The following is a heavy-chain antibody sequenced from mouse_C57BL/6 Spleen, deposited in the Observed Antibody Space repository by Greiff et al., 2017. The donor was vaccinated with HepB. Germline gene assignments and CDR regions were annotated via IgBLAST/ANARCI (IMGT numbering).Heavy chain of an antibody. CDR3: ARALTAFYAMDY. V-gene: IGHV1-69*01. D-gene: IGHD4-1*01. CDR2: IDPSDSYT. J-gene: IGHJ4*01. Sequence: VQLQQPGAELVMPGASVKLSCKASGYTFTSYWMHWVKQRPGQGLEWIGEIDPSDSYTNYNQKFKGKSTLTVDKSSSTAYMQLSSLTSEDSAVCYCARALTAFYAMDYWGQGTSVTVSS. CDR1: GYTFTSYW.